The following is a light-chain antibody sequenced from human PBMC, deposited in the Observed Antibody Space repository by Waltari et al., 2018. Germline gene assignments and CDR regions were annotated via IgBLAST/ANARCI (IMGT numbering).Light chain of an antibody. V-gene: IGKV3-11*01. CDR2: DAS. CDR3: QQRSNWTPHT. CDR1: QSVGSY. J-gene: IGKJ2*01. Sequence: EIVLTQSPATLSLSAGSTATLSCMASQSVGSYLAWYQQRPGQPPRLLIYDASNRATGVPARFRGSGSGTDFTLTISSLEAEDFAVYYCQQRSNWTPHTFGQGARLEIK.